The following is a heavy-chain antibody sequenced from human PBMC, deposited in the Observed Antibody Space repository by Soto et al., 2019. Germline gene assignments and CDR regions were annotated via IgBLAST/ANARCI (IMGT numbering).Heavy chain of an antibody. J-gene: IGHJ3*02. V-gene: IGHV3-21*01. CDR1: GFTFSNAW. CDR3: ARDAVVSGWYERDAFDI. Sequence: GGSLRLSCAASGFTFSNAWMSWVRQAPGKGLEWVSSISSSSSYIYYADSVKGRFTISRDNAKNSLYLQMNSLRAEDTAVYYCARDAVVSGWYERDAFDIWGQGTMVTVSS. D-gene: IGHD6-19*01. CDR2: ISSSSSYI.